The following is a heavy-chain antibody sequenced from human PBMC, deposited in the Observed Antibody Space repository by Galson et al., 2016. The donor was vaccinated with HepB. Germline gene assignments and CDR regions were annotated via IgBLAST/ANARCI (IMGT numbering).Heavy chain of an antibody. CDR1: GFTFSSYA. CDR3: AKNSYSSAWYPDY. D-gene: IGHD6-19*01. V-gene: IGHV3-33*06. Sequence: SLRLSCAASGFTFSSYAMHWVRQAPGKGLEGVAVIWYDGSHEYYADSVKGRFTISRDNSKNTVYLQMNSLNAEDTAVYYCAKNSYSSAWYPDYWGQGTLVTVSS. J-gene: IGHJ4*02. CDR2: IWYDGSHE.